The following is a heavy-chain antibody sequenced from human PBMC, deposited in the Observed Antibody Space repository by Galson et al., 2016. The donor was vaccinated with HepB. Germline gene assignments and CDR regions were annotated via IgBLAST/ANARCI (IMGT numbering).Heavy chain of an antibody. D-gene: IGHD6-25*01. J-gene: IGHJ5*01. V-gene: IGHV4-31*03. Sequence: TLSLTCTVFGGSIGSSSYYWNWIRQHPGKGLEWVGSIYYTGGTYHNPSLKSRLTISVDTSKSQFSLKLTSVTAADTAVYYCVREFSGSWYDSWGQGTLVTVSS. CDR3: VREFSGSWYDS. CDR2: IYYTGGT. CDR1: GGSIGSSSYY.